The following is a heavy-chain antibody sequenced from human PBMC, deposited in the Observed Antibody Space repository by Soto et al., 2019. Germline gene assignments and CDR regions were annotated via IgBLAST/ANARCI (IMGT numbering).Heavy chain of an antibody. CDR2: ISSNGGNT. D-gene: IGHD2-21*01. Sequence: GGSLRLSCSASGFTFSSYAMHWVRQAPGKGLEYVSGISSNGGNTYYADSVKGRLTISRDNSKNTLYLQMSSLKAEDTALYYCVNGDFYNREIRTFGIWGQGTMVTVSS. V-gene: IGHV3-64D*06. J-gene: IGHJ3*02. CDR3: VNGDFYNREIRTFGI. CDR1: GFTFSSYA.